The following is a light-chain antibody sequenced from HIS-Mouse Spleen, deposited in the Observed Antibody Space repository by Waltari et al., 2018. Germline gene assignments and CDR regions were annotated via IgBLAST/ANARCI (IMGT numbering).Light chain of an antibody. CDR3: SSYTSSSTYV. Sequence: QSALTQPASVSGSPGQSITIPCTGTSSDVGGYNYSSWYQQHPGKAPKLIVYDVSNRPSGVSNRFSGSKSGNTASLTISGLQAEDEADYYCSSYTSSSTYVFGTGTKVTVL. CDR1: SSDVGGYNY. V-gene: IGLV2-14*03. J-gene: IGLJ1*01. CDR2: DVS.